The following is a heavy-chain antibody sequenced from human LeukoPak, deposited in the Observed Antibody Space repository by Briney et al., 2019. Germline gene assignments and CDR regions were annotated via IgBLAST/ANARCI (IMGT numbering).Heavy chain of an antibody. Sequence: GGSLRLSCAASGFTFSNYNMNWVRQAPGKGLEWVSSISSSSTYIYYADSVKGRFTISRDNAKNSLYLQMNSLRAEDTALYYCARDGVVVTAIPSGLCDHWGQGTLVTVSS. V-gene: IGHV3-21*01. CDR2: ISSSSTYI. CDR1: GFTFSNYN. D-gene: IGHD2-21*02. CDR3: ARDGVVVTAIPSGLCDH. J-gene: IGHJ4*02.